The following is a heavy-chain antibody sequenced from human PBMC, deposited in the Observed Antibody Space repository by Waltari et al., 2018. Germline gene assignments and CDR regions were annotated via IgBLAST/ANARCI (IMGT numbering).Heavy chain of an antibody. CDR1: GFTFSSYA. D-gene: IGHD2-15*01. CDR2: ISGSGGST. CDR3: AKKVGSGYYYYYMDV. J-gene: IGHJ6*03. V-gene: IGHV3-23*01. Sequence: EVQLLESGGGLVQPGGSLSLSCAASGFTFSSYAISWVRQAPGKGLEWVSAISGSGGSTYYADSVKGRFTISRDNSKNTLYLQMNSLRAEDTAVYYCAKKVGSGYYYYYMDVWGKGTTVTISS.